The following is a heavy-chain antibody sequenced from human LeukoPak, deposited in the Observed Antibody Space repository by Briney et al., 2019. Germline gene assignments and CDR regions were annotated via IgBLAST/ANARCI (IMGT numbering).Heavy chain of an antibody. D-gene: IGHD6-13*01. J-gene: IGHJ4*02. V-gene: IGHV7-4-1*02. CDR2: INTNTGNP. Sequence: ASVNVSCKASGYTFTGYYMHWVRQAPGQGLEWMGWINTNTGNPTYAQGFTGRFVFSLDTSVSTAYLQISSLKAEDTAVYYCARGYSSSWYVSWSDYWGQGTLVTVSS. CDR1: GYTFTGYY. CDR3: ARGYSSSWYVSWSDY.